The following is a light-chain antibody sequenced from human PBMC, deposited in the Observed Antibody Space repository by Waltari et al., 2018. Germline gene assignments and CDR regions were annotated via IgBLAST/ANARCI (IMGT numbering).Light chain of an antibody. CDR1: SSNIGADYE. J-gene: IGLJ2*01. CDR3: QSYDSSLSAVV. Sequence: QSVLTQSPSVSGAPGQRVTISCTGSSSNIGADYELTWYQVLPGAAPKLLIYTNFNRPSGVPDRFSGTRSGTSASLAITGLRPEDEGDYYCQSYDSSLSAVVFGGGTKVTVL. V-gene: IGLV1-40*01. CDR2: TNF.